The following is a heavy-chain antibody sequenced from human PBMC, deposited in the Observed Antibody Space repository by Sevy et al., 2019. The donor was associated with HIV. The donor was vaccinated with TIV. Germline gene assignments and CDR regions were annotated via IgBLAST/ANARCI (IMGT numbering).Heavy chain of an antibody. D-gene: IGHD3-22*01. CDR3: AKKYYYDSSGQPFDY. CDR2: ISYDGSNK. V-gene: IGHV3-30*18. Sequence: GGSLRLSCAASGFTFSSYGMHWVRQAPGKGLEWVAVISYDGSNKYYADSVKGRFTISRDNSKNTLYLQMNSLRAEDTAVYYCAKKYYYDSSGQPFDYWGQGTLDTVSS. CDR1: GFTFSSYG. J-gene: IGHJ4*02.